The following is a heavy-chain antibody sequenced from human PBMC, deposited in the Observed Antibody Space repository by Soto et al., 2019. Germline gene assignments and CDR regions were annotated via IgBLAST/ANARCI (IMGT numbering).Heavy chain of an antibody. J-gene: IGHJ6*02. CDR2: INTYNGNT. CDR3: AREEVGVTFYYYGMDV. Sequence: ASVKVSCKASGYTFTTYGITWVRQAPGQGLEWMGWINTYNGNTNCAQKLQGRVTMTTDTSTSTAYMELRSLRSDDRAVYYCAREEVGVTFYYYGMDVWGQGTTVTVSS. D-gene: IGHD3-16*01. V-gene: IGHV1-18*01. CDR1: GYTFTTYG.